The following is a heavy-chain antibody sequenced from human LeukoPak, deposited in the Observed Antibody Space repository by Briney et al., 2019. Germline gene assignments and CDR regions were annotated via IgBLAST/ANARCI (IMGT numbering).Heavy chain of an antibody. CDR3: AKSRGESRGASNY. D-gene: IGHD1-26*01. V-gene: IGHV3-23*01. CDR1: GFTFSSYA. J-gene: IGHJ4*02. CDR2: ISGSGDTT. Sequence: GGSLRLSCAASGFTFSSYAMNWVRQAPGKGLEWVSFISGSGDTTYYADSVKGRFTISRDESKNTLYLQMNSLRAEDTAVYYCAKSRGESRGASNYWGQGTLVTVSS.